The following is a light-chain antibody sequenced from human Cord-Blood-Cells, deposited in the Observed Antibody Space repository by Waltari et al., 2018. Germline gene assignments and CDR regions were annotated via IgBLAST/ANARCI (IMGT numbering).Light chain of an antibody. J-gene: IGKJ3*01. V-gene: IGKV1-33*01. CDR2: DAS. Sequence: DLQMLQSPSSLSASVGDRVTITCQASQDISNDLNWYQHKPGKAPKLLIYDASNLETGVPLRFSGSGSETDFTFTIIRLQPDDIATYYCQQYGNLRTFGPGTKVDIK. CDR3: QQYGNLRT. CDR1: QDISND.